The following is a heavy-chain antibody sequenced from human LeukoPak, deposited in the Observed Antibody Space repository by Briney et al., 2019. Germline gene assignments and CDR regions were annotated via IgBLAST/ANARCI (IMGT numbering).Heavy chain of an antibody. Sequence: GGSLRLSCAAFGFTFSSYAMHWVRQAPGKGLEGVAGISYDGSKKYYADSVKGRFPISSDNSKNPLYLQINSLRAEDTAVYYCASADCSSTSCYTSPHYYYGMDVWGQGTTVTVSS. J-gene: IGHJ6*02. CDR3: ASADCSSTSCYTSPHYYYGMDV. D-gene: IGHD2-2*02. V-gene: IGHV3-30*14. CDR2: ISYDGSKK. CDR1: GFTFSSYA.